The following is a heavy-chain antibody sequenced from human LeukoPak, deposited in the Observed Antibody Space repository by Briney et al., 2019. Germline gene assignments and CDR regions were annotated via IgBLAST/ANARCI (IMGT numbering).Heavy chain of an antibody. D-gene: IGHD3-10*01. CDR1: GFTFSSYA. Sequence: GGSLRLSCAASGFTFSSYAMSWVRQAPGKGLEWVSAISGSGGSTYYADSVKGRFTISRQFQEHAVSANEQPESRDTAVYYCQLFHFDYWGQGTLVTVSS. J-gene: IGHJ4*02. V-gene: IGHV3-23*01. CDR3: QLFHFDY. CDR2: ISGSGGST.